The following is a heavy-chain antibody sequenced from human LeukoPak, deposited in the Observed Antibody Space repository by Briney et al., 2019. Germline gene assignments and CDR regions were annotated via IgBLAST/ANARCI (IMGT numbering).Heavy chain of an antibody. CDR3: AKDEDGGSWYQGYYFDY. CDR1: GFTFSSYW. D-gene: IGHD6-13*01. CDR2: IKQDGSEK. V-gene: IGHV3-7*03. Sequence: GGSLRLSCAASGFTFSSYWMSWVRQAPGKGLEWVANIKQDGSEKYYVDSVKGRFTISRDNSKNTLYLQMNSLRAEDTAVYYCAKDEDGGSWYQGYYFDYWGQGTLVTVSS. J-gene: IGHJ4*02.